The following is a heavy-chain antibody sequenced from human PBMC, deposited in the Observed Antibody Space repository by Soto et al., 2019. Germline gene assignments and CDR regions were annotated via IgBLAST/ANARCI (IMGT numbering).Heavy chain of an antibody. CDR2: ISYDGSNK. CDR1: GFTFSSYG. J-gene: IGHJ3*02. Sequence: VQLVESGGGVVQPGRSLRLSCAASGFTFSSYGMHWVRQAPGKGLEWVAVISYDGSNKYYADSVKGRFTISRDNSKNTLYLQMNSLRAEDTAVYYCAKDKMTTVTTFAFDIWGQGTMVTVSS. CDR3: AKDKMTTVTTFAFDI. V-gene: IGHV3-30*18. D-gene: IGHD4-17*01.